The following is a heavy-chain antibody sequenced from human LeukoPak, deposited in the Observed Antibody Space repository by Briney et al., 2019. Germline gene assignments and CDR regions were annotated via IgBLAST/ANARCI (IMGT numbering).Heavy chain of an antibody. V-gene: IGHV4-59*08. CDR3: TRRLSNGATLNYFDY. J-gene: IGHJ4*02. CDR2: IFDSGDT. D-gene: IGHD4/OR15-4a*01. CDR1: GGSISSYY. Sequence: SETLSLTCTVSGGSISSYYRSWIRQTPGKGLEWIGNIFDSGDTNYNPSLQSRVTISVDTSKKQFSLELRSVTAADTAVYYCTRRLSNGATLNYFDYWGQGTLVTVSS.